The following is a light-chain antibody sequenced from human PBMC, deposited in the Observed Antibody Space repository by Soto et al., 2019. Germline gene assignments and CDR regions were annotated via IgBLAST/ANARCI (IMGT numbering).Light chain of an antibody. Sequence: AIQMPQSPSSLSASVGDRVTITCRASQGIRNDLGWYQQKPGKAPKLLIYAASSLQSGVPSRFSGSGSGSDFTLTISSLQPEDFATYYCLQDYNYPFTFGPGTKVDIK. J-gene: IGKJ3*01. V-gene: IGKV1-6*01. CDR2: AAS. CDR3: LQDYNYPFT. CDR1: QGIRND.